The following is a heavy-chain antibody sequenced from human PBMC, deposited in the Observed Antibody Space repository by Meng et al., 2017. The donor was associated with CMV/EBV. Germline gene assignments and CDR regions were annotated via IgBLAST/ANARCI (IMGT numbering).Heavy chain of an antibody. Sequence: ASVKVSCKASGYTFTSYGISWVRQAPGQGLEWMGWISAYNGNTNYAQKFQGRVTITADKSTSTAYMELSSLRSEDTAVYYCASINFPHYYYYGMDVWGQGTTVTVSS. CDR1: GYTFTSYG. J-gene: IGHJ6*02. CDR3: ASINFPHYYYYGMDV. D-gene: IGHD3-10*01. V-gene: IGHV1-18*01. CDR2: ISAYNGNT.